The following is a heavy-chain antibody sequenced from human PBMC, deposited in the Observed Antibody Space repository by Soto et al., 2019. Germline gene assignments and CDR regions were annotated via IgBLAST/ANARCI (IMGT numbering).Heavy chain of an antibody. CDR2: VSAYNGNT. V-gene: IGHV1-18*04. CDR3: SRVTTPGWFDP. CDR1: GYTFTSHD. D-gene: IGHD1-1*01. Sequence: QVKLVQSGAGVKKPGASVKVSCEASGYTFTSHDIAWVRQAPGQGLEWMGWVSAYNGNTNYAPKFQGRVTMTTDTATRTAFTELRSLRAADTAIDYCSRVTTPGWFDPWGQGTLITVSS. J-gene: IGHJ5*02.